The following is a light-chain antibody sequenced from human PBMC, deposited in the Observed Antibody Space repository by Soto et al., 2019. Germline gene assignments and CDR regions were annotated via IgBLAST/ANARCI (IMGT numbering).Light chain of an antibody. Sequence: EIVLTQSPGTLSLSPGERATLSCRASQSVSSSSLAWYQQKRGQAPRLLIHDASSRATGIPDRFSGSGSGTEFTLTISSLQSEDFADYYCQQYQNWPLITFGQGTRLEIK. CDR3: QQYQNWPLIT. CDR1: QSVSSSS. J-gene: IGKJ5*01. CDR2: DAS. V-gene: IGKV3D-20*02.